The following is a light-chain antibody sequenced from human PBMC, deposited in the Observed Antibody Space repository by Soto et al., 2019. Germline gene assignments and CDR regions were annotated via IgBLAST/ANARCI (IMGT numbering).Light chain of an antibody. J-gene: IGLJ1*01. CDR2: EVN. V-gene: IGLV2-8*01. Sequence: QSVLTQPPSASGSPGQSVTISCTGTSNVVGAYNYVSWYQQHPGKAPKVMIYEVNKRPSGVPDRFSGSKSGNTASLTVSGLQAEDEADYDCSSFAVSNSFVFGTGTKVTVL. CDR3: SSFAVSNSFV. CDR1: SNVVGAYNY.